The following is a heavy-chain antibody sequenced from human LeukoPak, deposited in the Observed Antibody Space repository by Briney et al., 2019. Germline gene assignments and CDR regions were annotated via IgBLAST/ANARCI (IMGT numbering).Heavy chain of an antibody. D-gene: IGHD3-10*01. V-gene: IGHV4-59*01. J-gene: IGHJ6*02. CDR2: IHDSGST. CDR3: ERGYSGSARMDV. Sequence: SEPLSLTCSVSGGSISTYYWSWMRQPPGKGREWIGNIHDSGSTNHNPSLKSRVTISEDPSKNQFSLKLSSVTAADTAVYYCERGYSGSARMDVWGQGTTVTVSS. CDR1: GGSISTYY.